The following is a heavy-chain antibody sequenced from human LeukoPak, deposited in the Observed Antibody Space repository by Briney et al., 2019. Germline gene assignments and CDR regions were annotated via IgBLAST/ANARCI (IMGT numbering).Heavy chain of an antibody. CDR2: ISSSSSYI. CDR3: ASALDCSSTSCPDY. D-gene: IGHD2-2*01. CDR1: GFTFSSYS. Sequence: GGSLRLSCAASGFTFSSYSMNWVRQAPGKGLEWVSSISSSSSYIYYADSVKGRFTISRDNAKNSLYLQMNSLRAEDTAVYYCASALDCSSTSCPDYWGQGTLVTVSS. V-gene: IGHV3-21*01. J-gene: IGHJ4*02.